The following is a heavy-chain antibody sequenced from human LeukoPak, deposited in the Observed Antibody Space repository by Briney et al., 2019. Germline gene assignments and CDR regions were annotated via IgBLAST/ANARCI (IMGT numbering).Heavy chain of an antibody. CDR3: ARDSAPNLLAYFDY. CDR1: GGSISNRSHF. J-gene: IGHJ4*02. D-gene: IGHD2/OR15-2a*01. V-gene: IGHV4-39*07. CDR2: IYYSGYT. Sequence: SEALSLTCTVSGGSISNRSHFWGWIRQTPGKGLEWFGSIYYSGYTYYDPSLKSRVTISVDTSKNQFSLRLNSVTAADTAVYYCARDSAPNLLAYFDYWGQGILVTVSS.